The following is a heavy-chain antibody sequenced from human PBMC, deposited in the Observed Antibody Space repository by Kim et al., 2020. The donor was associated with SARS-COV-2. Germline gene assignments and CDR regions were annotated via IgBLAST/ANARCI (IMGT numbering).Heavy chain of an antibody. CDR2: IDHSGGA. CDR1: GGSLSGFR. Sequence: SETLSLTCAVFGGSLSGFRWSWIRQTPGKGLEWIGEIDHSGGAEYNPSLRSRVTMSVDAAESQFSLKLTSVTAADTAVYYCARYAYTSSSGWFDPWGQGMLVTVSS. CDR3: ARYAYTSSSGWFDP. D-gene: IGHD6-6*01. V-gene: IGHV4-34*01. J-gene: IGHJ5*02.